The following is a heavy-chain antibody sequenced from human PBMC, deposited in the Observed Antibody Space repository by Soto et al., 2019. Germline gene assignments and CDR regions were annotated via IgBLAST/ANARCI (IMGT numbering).Heavy chain of an antibody. CDR3: ASAAREYYYYGMDV. CDR2: ISGSGGST. Sequence: GGSLILSCAASGFTFSSYAMSWVRQAPGKGLEWVSGISGSGGSTNYADSVKGRFTISRDNSKNTLYLQMNSLRAEDTAVYYCASAAREYYYYGMDVWGQGTTVTVSS. V-gene: IGHV3-23*01. J-gene: IGHJ6*02. CDR1: GFTFSSYA.